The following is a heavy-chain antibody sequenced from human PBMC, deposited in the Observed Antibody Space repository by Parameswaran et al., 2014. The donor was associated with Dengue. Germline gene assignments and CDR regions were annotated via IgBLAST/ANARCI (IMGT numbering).Heavy chain of an antibody. J-gene: IGHJ3*02. CDR2: IYPDDSDT. CDR3: VRHSLYREKGVEMPTRDTFNI. D-gene: IGHD5-24*01. Sequence: VRQMPGKGLEWMGIIYPDDSDTIYGPSFQGQVTISADKSTNTAYLQWSSLKASDTAMYFCVRHSLYREKGVEMPTRDTFNIWGQGTMVTVSS. V-gene: IGHV5-51*01.